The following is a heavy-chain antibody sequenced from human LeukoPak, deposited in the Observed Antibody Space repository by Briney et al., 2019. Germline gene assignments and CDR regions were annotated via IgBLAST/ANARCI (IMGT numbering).Heavy chain of an antibody. J-gene: IGHJ4*02. Sequence: SETLSLTCAVYGGSFSGYYWSWIRQPPGKGLEWIGEINHSGSTNYNPSLKSRVTISVDTSKNQFSLKLSSVTAADTAVYYCARGSHDFWSGYYLPYFDYWGQGTLVTVSS. CDR3: ARGSHDFWSGYYLPYFDY. CDR1: GGSFSGYY. V-gene: IGHV4-34*01. D-gene: IGHD3-3*01. CDR2: INHSGST.